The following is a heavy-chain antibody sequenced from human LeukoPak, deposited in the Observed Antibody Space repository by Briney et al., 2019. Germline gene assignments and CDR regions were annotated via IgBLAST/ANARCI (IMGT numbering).Heavy chain of an antibody. Sequence: ASVSVSCKVSGYTLTELSMHCVRQAPGRGLEWMGGFYPEDGETIYAQKFQGRVTMTEDTSTDTAYMELSSLRSEDTAVYYCATGPTQAVEGMGDAFDIWGQGTMVTVSS. J-gene: IGHJ3*02. CDR1: GYTLTELS. CDR3: ATGPTQAVEGMGDAFDI. D-gene: IGHD6-19*01. V-gene: IGHV1-24*01. CDR2: FYPEDGET.